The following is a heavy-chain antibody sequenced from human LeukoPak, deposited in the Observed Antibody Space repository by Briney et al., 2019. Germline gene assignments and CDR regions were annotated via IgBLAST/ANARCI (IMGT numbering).Heavy chain of an antibody. J-gene: IGHJ6*03. CDR2: ISSSSSTI. CDR3: ARDRSGALYYYYYMDV. Sequence: GGSLRLSCAASGFTFSSYSMNWVRQAPGKGLEWVSYISSSSSTIYYADSVKGRFTISRDNAKNSLYLQMNSLRAEDTAVYYCARDRSGALYYYYYMDVWGKGTTVTVSS. V-gene: IGHV3-48*01. D-gene: IGHD3-3*01. CDR1: GFTFSSYS.